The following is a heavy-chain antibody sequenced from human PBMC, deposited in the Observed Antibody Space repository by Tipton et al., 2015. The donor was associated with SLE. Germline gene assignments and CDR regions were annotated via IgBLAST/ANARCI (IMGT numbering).Heavy chain of an antibody. V-gene: IGHV4-34*01. J-gene: IGHJ1*01. D-gene: IGHD6-13*01. CDR2: INHSGST. CDR1: GGSFSIYY. CDR3: ARLCCIGAAGTGHFQL. Sequence: TPSLTCAVYGGSFSIYYWSWIRQPPGKGLEWIGEINHSGSTNYNPSLKSRVTMLVDTSKNQFSLKLSSVTAADTAVYYCARLCCIGAAGTGHFQLWGQGTLVTVSS.